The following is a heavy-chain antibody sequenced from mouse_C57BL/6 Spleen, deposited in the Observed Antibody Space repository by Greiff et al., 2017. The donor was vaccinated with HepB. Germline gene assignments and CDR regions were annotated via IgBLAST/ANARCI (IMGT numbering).Heavy chain of an antibody. D-gene: IGHD2-1*01. CDR2: ISSGGSYT. CDR3: ARQGYYGNSYYFDY. J-gene: IGHJ2*01. Sequence: EVQLVESGGDLVKPGGSLKLSCAASGFTFSSYGMSWVRQTPDKRLEWVATISSGGSYTYYPDSVKGRFTISRDNAKNTLYLQMSSLKSEDTAMYYCARQGYYGNSYYFDYWGQGTTLTVSS. V-gene: IGHV5-6*01. CDR1: GFTFSSYG.